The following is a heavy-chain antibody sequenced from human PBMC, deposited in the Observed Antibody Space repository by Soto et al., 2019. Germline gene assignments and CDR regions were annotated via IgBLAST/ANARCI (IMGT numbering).Heavy chain of an antibody. CDR3: ARARCSSGQCYYFDY. V-gene: IGHV3-64*02. D-gene: IGHD2-15*01. CDR2: ISRSGDRT. Sequence: EVQLVESGEGLVQPGGSLRLSCAASGFTFSSYNIHWIRQAPVKGLEFVSAISRSGDRTYYADSVKGRFTITRDNSKNTVWLQMGSLRAEDMAVYYCARARCSSGQCYYFDYWGRGALVSVSS. CDR1: GFTFSSYN. J-gene: IGHJ4*02.